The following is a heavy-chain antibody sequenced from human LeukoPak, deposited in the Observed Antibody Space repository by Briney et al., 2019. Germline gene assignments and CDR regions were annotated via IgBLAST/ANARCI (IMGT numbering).Heavy chain of an antibody. D-gene: IGHD5-24*01. Sequence: PGESLRLSCAASGFTFSTFGMTWVRQGPGKGLEWVSSIDGSGAGTYYADSVKGRFSISRDNSKSTLYLQMYSLTAGDTAVYYCAKGKGYNNLDCFDPWGQGTLVTVSS. CDR3: AKGKGYNNLDCFDP. J-gene: IGHJ5*02. CDR1: GFTFSTFG. CDR2: IDGSGAGT. V-gene: IGHV3-23*01.